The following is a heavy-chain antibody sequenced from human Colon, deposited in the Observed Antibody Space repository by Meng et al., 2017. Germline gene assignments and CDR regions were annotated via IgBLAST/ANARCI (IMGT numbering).Heavy chain of an antibody. V-gene: IGHV3-49*04. D-gene: IGHD3-10*01. J-gene: IGHJ4*02. CDR3: ARAPSSTMIRGVIIPYYFDS. CDR2: FSREAYGGTT. Sequence: GESLKISCTASGFTFGVYAMSWVRQAPGKGLEWVGFFSREAYGGTTEHAASVKGRFTISTDDSKSSTYPQMNTLKTEDTAVSYCARAPSSTMIRGVIIPYYFDSWGKGTLVTVSS. CDR1: GFTFGVYA.